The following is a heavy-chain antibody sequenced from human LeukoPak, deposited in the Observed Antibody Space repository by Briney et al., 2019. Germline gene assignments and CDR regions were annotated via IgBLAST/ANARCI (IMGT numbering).Heavy chain of an antibody. CDR2: INPSGGST. Sequence: ASVKVSCKASGYTFTSYYMHWVRQAPGQGLEWMGIINPSGGSTSYAQKFQGRVTITTDESTSTAYMELSSLRSEDTAVYYCARDQPPLEPNWFDPWGQGTLVTVSS. J-gene: IGHJ5*02. CDR3: ARDQPPLEPNWFDP. D-gene: IGHD1-1*01. CDR1: GYTFTSYY. V-gene: IGHV1-46*01.